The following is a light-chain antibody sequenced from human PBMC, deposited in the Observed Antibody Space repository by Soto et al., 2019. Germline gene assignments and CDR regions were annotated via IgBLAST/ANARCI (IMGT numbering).Light chain of an antibody. CDR3: QRYDSYSWT. CDR1: QSISSR. Sequence: DIQMTQSPSTLSASVGDRVTITCRASQSISSRLAWYQQKPGKVPKLLLYKASSLESGVPSRFWCSGSGTEFTLTISSLQPDDLDTYYCQRYDSYSWTFGQGTKVEI. J-gene: IGKJ1*01. V-gene: IGKV1-5*03. CDR2: KAS.